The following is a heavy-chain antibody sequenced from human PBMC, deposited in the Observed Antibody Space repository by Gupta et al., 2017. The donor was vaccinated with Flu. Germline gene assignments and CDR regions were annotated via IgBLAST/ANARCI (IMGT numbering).Heavy chain of an antibody. CDR1: RRSISSSSYY. Sequence: QLQLQESGPGLVKPSETLSLTCTVPRRSISSSSYYWGWIRQPPGKGLEWRGVSYYIWSPYKNPFLTGRVTISVDTSRNQSSLKLSSVTAADTAVYYGARRSVVPAAASSVDYWGQGTLVTVSS. CDR2: SYYIWSP. V-gene: IGHV4-39*01. J-gene: IGHJ4*02. CDR3: ARRSVVPAAASSVDY. D-gene: IGHD2-2*01.